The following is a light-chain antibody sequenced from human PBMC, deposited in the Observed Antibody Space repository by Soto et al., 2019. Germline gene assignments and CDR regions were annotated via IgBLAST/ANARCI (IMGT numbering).Light chain of an antibody. J-gene: IGKJ1*01. CDR2: LGS. CDR3: MQALQTPPT. CDR1: QSLLHSNGYNY. V-gene: IGKV2-28*01. Sequence: MVMTQSPLSLPVTPGEPASISCRSSQSLLHSNGYNYLDCYLQKPGQSPQFLIYLGSNRASGVPDRFSGSGSGTDFTLKISRVEAEEVGVYYCMQALQTPPTFGQGTKVDIK.